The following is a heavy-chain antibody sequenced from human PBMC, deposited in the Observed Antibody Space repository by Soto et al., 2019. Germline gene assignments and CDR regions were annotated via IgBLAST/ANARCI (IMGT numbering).Heavy chain of an antibody. CDR1: GFTFSSYW. CDR3: ASLPATVDYYYGMDV. D-gene: IGHD2-2*01. Sequence: EVQLVEAGGGLVQPGGSLRLSCAASGFTFSSYWMSWVRQAPGKGLEWVANIRQDGSEKYYVDSVKGRFTISRDNAKNKLYLQMNSLGAEDTAVYYCASLPATVDYYYGMDVWGQVTTVTVSS. J-gene: IGHJ6*02. CDR2: IRQDGSEK. V-gene: IGHV3-7*05.